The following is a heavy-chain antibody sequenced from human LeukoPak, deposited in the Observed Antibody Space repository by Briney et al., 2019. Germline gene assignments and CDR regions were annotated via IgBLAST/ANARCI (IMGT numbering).Heavy chain of an antibody. D-gene: IGHD1-26*01. CDR2: IKQDGSTK. CDR3: ARDTDGSLDY. Sequence: GGSLRLSCAASGFTFTNSWMAWVRQSPEKGLEWVANIKQDGSTKHYADSLKGRFTISRDNPKNSLYLQMNSLRADDTAVYCCARDTDGSLDYWGQGILVTVAS. J-gene: IGHJ4*02. CDR1: GFTFTNSW. V-gene: IGHV3-7*01.